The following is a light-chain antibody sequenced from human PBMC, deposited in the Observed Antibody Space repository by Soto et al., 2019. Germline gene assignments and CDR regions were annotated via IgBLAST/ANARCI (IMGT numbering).Light chain of an antibody. V-gene: IGKV1-9*01. J-gene: IGKJ1*01. CDR2: AAS. CDR1: QDISSY. Sequence: DIQLTQSPSFLSASVGDRVTITCRASQDISSYLAWYQQEPGKAPKVLIYAASTLQSGVPSRFSGSGSGTEFTLTIGSLQPEDFATYYCQQFHSFPRTFGQGTKVDIK. CDR3: QQFHSFPRT.